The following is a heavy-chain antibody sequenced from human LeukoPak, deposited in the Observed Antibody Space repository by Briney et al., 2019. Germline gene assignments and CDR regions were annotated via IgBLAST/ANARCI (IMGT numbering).Heavy chain of an antibody. CDR2: ISSNGGST. J-gene: IGHJ4*02. CDR3: ARDRIAAGGYYFDY. V-gene: IGHV3-64*01. D-gene: IGHD6-13*01. CDR1: GFTFSSYA. Sequence: GGSLRLSCAASGFTFSSYAMHWVRQAPGKGLEYVSAISSNGGSTYYANSVKGRFTISRDNSKNTLYLQMGSLRAEDMAVYYCARDRIAAGGYYFDYWGQGTLVTVSS.